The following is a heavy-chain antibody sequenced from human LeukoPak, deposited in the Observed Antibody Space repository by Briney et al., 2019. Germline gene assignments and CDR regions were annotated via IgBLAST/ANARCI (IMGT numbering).Heavy chain of an antibody. CDR1: GGSLSSHF. D-gene: IGHD3-10*01. J-gene: IGHJ3*02. V-gene: IGHV4-59*11. Sequence: SETLSLTCAVSGGSLSSHFWSWIRQPPGKGLEWIGYIHYSGSSNYNPSLKSRVTISVDTSKNHFSLKLSSVTAADTAVYYCARSNYYQPVAWAVDIWGQGTLVTVSS. CDR2: IHYSGSS. CDR3: ARSNYYQPVAWAVDI.